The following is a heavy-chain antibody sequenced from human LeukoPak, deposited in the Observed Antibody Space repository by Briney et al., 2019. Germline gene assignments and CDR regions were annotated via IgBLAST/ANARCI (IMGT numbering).Heavy chain of an antibody. Sequence: GGSLRLSCAVAGFTFSSYWMSWVRPAPGKGLELVANIRQDGSEKYYVASVKGRVTISRDNAKNSLYLQMNSLRAEDTAVYYCARGLNWFDPWGQGTLVNVSS. V-gene: IGHV3-7*01. D-gene: IGHD3-16*01. J-gene: IGHJ5*02. CDR2: IRQDGSEK. CDR1: GFTFSSYW. CDR3: ARGLNWFDP.